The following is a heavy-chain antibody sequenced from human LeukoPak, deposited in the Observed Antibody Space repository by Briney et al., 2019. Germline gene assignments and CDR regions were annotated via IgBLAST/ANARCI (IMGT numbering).Heavy chain of an antibody. CDR2: IYTSGST. J-gene: IGHJ4*02. Sequence: SETLSLTCTVSGGSISSGSYYWSWIRQPAGKGLEWIGRIYTSGSTYYNPSLKSRVTISVDTSKNQFSLKLSSVTAADTAVYYCARERIAAAGTLDYWGQGTLVTVSS. CDR3: ARERIAAAGTLDY. CDR1: GGSISSGSYY. V-gene: IGHV4-61*02. D-gene: IGHD6-13*01.